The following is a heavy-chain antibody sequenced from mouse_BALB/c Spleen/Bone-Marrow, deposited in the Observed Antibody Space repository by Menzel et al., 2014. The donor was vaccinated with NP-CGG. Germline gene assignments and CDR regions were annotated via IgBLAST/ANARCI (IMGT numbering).Heavy chain of an antibody. CDR3: ARGDYYRSVMDY. V-gene: IGHV1S56*01. CDR1: GYTFTTYF. CDR2: IYPGNINI. J-gene: IGHJ4*01. Sequence: QVQLQQSGPELVKPGASTMISCKASGYTFTTYFIHWVKQRPGQGLEWIGWIYPGNINIKYNENFKDKVTLTADKSSNTAHLQFSSLSSEDSAVYFCARGDYYRSVMDYWGQGTSVTVSS. D-gene: IGHD2-14*01.